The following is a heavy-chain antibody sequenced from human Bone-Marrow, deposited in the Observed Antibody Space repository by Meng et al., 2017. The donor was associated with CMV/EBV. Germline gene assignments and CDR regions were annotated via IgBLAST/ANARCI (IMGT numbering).Heavy chain of an antibody. J-gene: IGHJ3*02. Sequence: GSLRLSCAASGFTFSDYYMSWIRQAPGKGLEWIGSIYYSGSTYYNPSLKSRVTISVDTSKNQFSLKLSSVTAADTAVYYCAREKVGALAFDIWGQGTMVTVSS. CDR3: AREKVGALAFDI. CDR1: GFTFSDYY. CDR2: IYYSGST. V-gene: IGHV4-38-2*02. D-gene: IGHD4/OR15-4a*01.